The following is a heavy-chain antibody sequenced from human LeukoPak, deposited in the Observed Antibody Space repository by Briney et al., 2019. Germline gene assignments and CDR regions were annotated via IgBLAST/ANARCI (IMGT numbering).Heavy chain of an antibody. CDR3: AKSIVPTSLFDY. V-gene: IGHV3-7*03. CDR2: LKQDGSEK. J-gene: IGHJ4*02. CDR1: GFTFSTYW. Sequence: GGSLRLSCAASGFTFSTYWMTWVRQAPGKGLEWVANLKQDGSEKYYVDSVKGRFTISRDNAKNSLYLQMNSLRAEDTAVYYCAKSIVPTSLFDYWGQGTLVTVSS. D-gene: IGHD1-26*01.